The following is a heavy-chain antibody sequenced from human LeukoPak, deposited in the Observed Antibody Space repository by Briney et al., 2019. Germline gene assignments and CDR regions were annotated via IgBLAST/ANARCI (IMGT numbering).Heavy chain of an antibody. CDR2: FSGGAGST. J-gene: IGHJ5*02. CDR3: AKAMYDYGDPVGWFDP. D-gene: IGHD4-17*01. V-gene: IGHV3-23*01. Sequence: PGGSLRLSCAASGFIFSSYAMTWVRLAPGKGLEYVSTFSGGAGSTYYADSVKGRFTISRDNSKNTLYLQMSRLRAEDTAVYYCAKAMYDYGDPVGWFDPWGQGTLVTVSS. CDR1: GFIFSSYA.